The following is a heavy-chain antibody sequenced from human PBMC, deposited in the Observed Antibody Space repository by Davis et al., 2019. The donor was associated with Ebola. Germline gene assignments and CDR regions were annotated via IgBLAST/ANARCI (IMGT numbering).Heavy chain of an antibody. CDR1: GFTFSGSA. Sequence: GGSLRLACAASGFTFSGSAMHCVRQASGKGLEWVGRIRSKANSSATAYTASVKGRFTISRDDSKNTAYLQMNSLKTEDTAVYYCTTTTDAFDIWGQGTMVTVSS. CDR3: TTTTDAFDI. D-gene: IGHD1-7*01. CDR2: IRSKANSSAT. J-gene: IGHJ3*02. V-gene: IGHV3-73*01.